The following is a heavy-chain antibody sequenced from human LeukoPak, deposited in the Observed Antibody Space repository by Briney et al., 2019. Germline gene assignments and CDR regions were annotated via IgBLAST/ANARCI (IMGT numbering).Heavy chain of an antibody. Sequence: ASVKVSCKASGYTFTDYYIHWVRQAPGQGLEWMGWINPNSGGTNFAQKFQGRVTLTRDTSISTAYMELSRLRSDDTAVYYCARVYYYDSSGYYKDYWGQGTLVTVSS. D-gene: IGHD3-22*01. V-gene: IGHV1-2*02. CDR3: ARVYYYDSSGYYKDY. CDR2: INPNSGGT. CDR1: GYTFTDYY. J-gene: IGHJ4*02.